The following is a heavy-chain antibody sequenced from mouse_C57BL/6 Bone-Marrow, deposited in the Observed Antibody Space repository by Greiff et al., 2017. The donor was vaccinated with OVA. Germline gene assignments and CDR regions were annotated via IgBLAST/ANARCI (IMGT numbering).Heavy chain of an antibody. CDR1: GYTFTDYN. J-gene: IGHJ2*01. Sequence: VQLKESGPELVKPGASVKIPCKASGYTFTDYNMDWVKQSHGKSLEWIGDINPNNGCTIYNQKFKGKATLTVDKSSSTAYMQLRSLTSEDPAVYYCARGVPGVFDYWGQGTTLTVSS. CDR2: INPNNGCT. CDR3: ARGVPGVFDY. V-gene: IGHV1-18*01.